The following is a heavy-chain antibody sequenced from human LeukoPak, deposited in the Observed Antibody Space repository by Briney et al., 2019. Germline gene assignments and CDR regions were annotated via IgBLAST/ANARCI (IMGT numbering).Heavy chain of an antibody. Sequence: ASVKVSCKASGYTFTSYGISWVRQAPGQGLEWMGWISAYNGNTNYAQKLQGRVTMTTDTSTSTAYMELRSLRSDDTAVYYCASLNYYYDNKGFDYWGQGTLVTVSS. J-gene: IGHJ4*02. CDR3: ASLNYYYDNKGFDY. D-gene: IGHD3-22*01. CDR1: GYTFTSYG. CDR2: ISAYNGNT. V-gene: IGHV1-18*01.